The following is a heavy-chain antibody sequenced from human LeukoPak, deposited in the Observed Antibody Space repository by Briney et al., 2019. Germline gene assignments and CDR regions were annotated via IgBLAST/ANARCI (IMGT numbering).Heavy chain of an antibody. CDR1: GGSISSYY. J-gene: IGHJ4*02. Sequence: SETLSLTCTVPGGSISSYYWSWIRQPPGKGLEWIGEINHSGSTNYNPSLKSRVTISVDTSKNQFSLKLSSVTAADTAVYYCASLRGYSYGPLKPFDYWGQGTLVTVSS. D-gene: IGHD5-18*01. CDR3: ASLRGYSYGPLKPFDY. V-gene: IGHV4-34*01. CDR2: INHSGST.